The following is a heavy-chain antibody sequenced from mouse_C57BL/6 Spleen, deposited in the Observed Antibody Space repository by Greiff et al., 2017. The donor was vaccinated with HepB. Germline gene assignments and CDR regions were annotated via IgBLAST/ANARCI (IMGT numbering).Heavy chain of an antibody. J-gene: IGHJ1*03. CDR2: INPNYGTT. Sequence: EVQLQESGPELVKPGASVKISCKASGYSFTDYNMNWVKQSNGKSLEWIGVINPNYGTTSYNQKFKGKATLTVDQSSSTAYMQLNSLTSEDSAVYYCARGSFYLTEGYFDVWGTGTTVTVAS. CDR3: ARGSFYLTEGYFDV. D-gene: IGHD1-1*01. V-gene: IGHV1-39*01. CDR1: GYSFTDYN.